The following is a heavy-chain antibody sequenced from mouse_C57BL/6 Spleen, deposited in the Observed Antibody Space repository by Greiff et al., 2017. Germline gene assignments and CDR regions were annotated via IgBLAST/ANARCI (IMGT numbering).Heavy chain of an antibody. CDR1: GFTFSDYG. D-gene: IGHD1-1*01. CDR2: ISSGSSTI. J-gene: IGHJ2*01. V-gene: IGHV5-17*01. Sequence: EVKLVESGGGLVKPGGSLKLSCAASGFTFSDYGMHWVRQAPEKGLEWVAYISSGSSTIYYADTVKGRFTISRDNAKNTLFLQMTSLRSEDTAMYYCARQRYYGSSYPDYWGQGTTLTVSS. CDR3: ARQRYYGSSYPDY.